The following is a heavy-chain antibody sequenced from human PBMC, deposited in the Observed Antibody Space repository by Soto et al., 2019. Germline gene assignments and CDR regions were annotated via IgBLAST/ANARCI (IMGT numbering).Heavy chain of an antibody. CDR2: IWFDGTSQ. CDR1: GFTFSSYG. V-gene: IGHV3-33*06. Sequence: GGSLRLSCAASGFTFSSYGMHWVRQAPGKGLEWVAVIWFDGTSQFYADAVKGRFTISRDNSKNTLYLEMNSLRAEDTAVYYCAKSLPRQGLGAFDIWGQGTMVTVSS. D-gene: IGHD3-22*01. J-gene: IGHJ3*02. CDR3: AKSLPRQGLGAFDI.